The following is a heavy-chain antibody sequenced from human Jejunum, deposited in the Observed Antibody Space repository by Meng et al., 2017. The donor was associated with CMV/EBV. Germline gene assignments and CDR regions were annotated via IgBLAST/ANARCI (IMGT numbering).Heavy chain of an antibody. D-gene: IGHD1-26*01. J-gene: IGHJ4*02. CDR3: AHFVGGYYPSRPDY. CDR2: IYRGDDK. V-gene: IGHV2-5*02. Sequence: QTPFKGLCPPPVKPTQTLTLTCSFSGFSPSTSGEGVGWIRQPPGKALEWLALIYRGDDKRYSPSLNSRLTIAKDTSKNEVVLTLTNMGPIDTGTYYCAHFVGGYYPSRPDYWGQGTLVTVSS. CDR1: GFSPSTSGEG.